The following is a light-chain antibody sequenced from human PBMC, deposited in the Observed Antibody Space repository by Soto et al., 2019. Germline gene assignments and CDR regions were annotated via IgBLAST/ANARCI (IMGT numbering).Light chain of an antibody. CDR2: DAS. V-gene: IGKV1-5*01. Sequence: DIQMTQSPSTLSASVGDRVTITCRASQSINSWLAWYQQKPGTDPKLLSYDASSLEGGAPSRFSGSGSGTEVTLSISSLQPDYFATYYCQHYNNYPWTFGQGTKVEIK. J-gene: IGKJ1*01. CDR3: QHYNNYPWT. CDR1: QSINSW.